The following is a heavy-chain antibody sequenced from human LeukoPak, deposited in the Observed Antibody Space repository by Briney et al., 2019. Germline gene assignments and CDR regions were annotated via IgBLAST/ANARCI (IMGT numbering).Heavy chain of an antibody. D-gene: IGHD3-10*01. CDR3: ATDDGSGSRNHDAFDI. V-gene: IGHV1-24*01. CDR1: GYNLTELS. Sequence: GASVKVSCKVSGYNLTELSMHWVRQAPGKGLEWMGGFDPEDGETIYAQKFQGRVTMTEDTSTDTAYMELSSLRSEDTAVYYCATDDGSGSRNHDAFDIWGQGTMVTVSS. J-gene: IGHJ3*02. CDR2: FDPEDGET.